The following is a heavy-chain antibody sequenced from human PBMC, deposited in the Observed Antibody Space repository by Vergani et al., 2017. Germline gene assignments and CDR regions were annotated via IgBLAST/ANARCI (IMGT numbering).Heavy chain of an antibody. V-gene: IGHV3-66*02. CDR2: IYSGGST. D-gene: IGHD3-10*01. CDR1: GFTVSSNY. Sequence: EVQLVESGGGLVQPGGSLRLSCAASGFTVSSNYMSWVRQAPGKGLEWVSVIYSGGSTYYADSVKGRFTISRDNSKNTLYLQMNSLRAEDTAVYYCARGRRYYYGSGGYFDYWGQGTLVTVSS. CDR3: ARGRRYYYGSGGYFDY. J-gene: IGHJ4*02.